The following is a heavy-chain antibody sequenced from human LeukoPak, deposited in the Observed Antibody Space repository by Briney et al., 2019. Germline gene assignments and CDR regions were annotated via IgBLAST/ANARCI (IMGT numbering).Heavy chain of an antibody. Sequence: SETLSLTCTVSGGSISSSSYYWAWIRQPPGKGLERIGSIYYSGSTYYNPSLKSRVTISVDTSKNQFSLKLSSVTAADTAVYYCASQGTGYSSGWFRFDPWGQGTLVTVSS. D-gene: IGHD6-19*01. CDR1: GGSISSSSYY. J-gene: IGHJ5*02. CDR3: ASQGTGYSSGWFRFDP. CDR2: IYYSGST. V-gene: IGHV4-39*01.